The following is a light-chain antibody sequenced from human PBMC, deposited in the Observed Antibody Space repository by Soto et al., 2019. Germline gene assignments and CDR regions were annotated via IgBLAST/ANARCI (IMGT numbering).Light chain of an antibody. J-gene: IGKJ4*01. Sequence: DIEMTQSPSSLSASLGDRVTITCRASQSISNYLNWYQHKPGKAPKLLIYAASSLQSGVPTRFSGSGSGTDFTLTISSLQPEDFATYYCQQSYHTPLTFGGGTPVEIQ. CDR1: QSISNY. V-gene: IGKV1-39*01. CDR3: QQSYHTPLT. CDR2: AAS.